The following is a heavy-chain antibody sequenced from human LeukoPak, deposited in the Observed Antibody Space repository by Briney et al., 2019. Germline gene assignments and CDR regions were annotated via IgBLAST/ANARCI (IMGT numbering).Heavy chain of an antibody. J-gene: IGHJ4*02. V-gene: IGHV1-69*13. D-gene: IGHD6-13*01. CDR3: ARDHHSSSWEPYFDY. CDR2: IIPIFGTA. CDR1: GYTFTSNY. Sequence: ASVKVSCKASGYTFTSNYIHWVRQAPGQGLEWMGGIIPIFGTANYAQKFQGRVTITADESTSTAYMELSSLKSEDTAVYYCARDHHSSSWEPYFDYWGQGTLVTVSS.